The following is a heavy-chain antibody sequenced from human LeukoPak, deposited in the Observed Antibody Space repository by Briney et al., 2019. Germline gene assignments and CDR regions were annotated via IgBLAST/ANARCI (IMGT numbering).Heavy chain of an antibody. D-gene: IGHD6-13*01. Sequence: PSETLSLTCAVYGGSLTDYYWSWIRQSPGKGLEGIGEINHSGSTNYNPSLKGRVTLSTDTSKKEFSLRLNSVTAADTAVYYCARGDSSSQLKPFDYWGQGTLVTVSS. CDR1: GGSLTDYY. J-gene: IGHJ4*02. CDR2: INHSGST. CDR3: ARGDSSSQLKPFDY. V-gene: IGHV4-34*01.